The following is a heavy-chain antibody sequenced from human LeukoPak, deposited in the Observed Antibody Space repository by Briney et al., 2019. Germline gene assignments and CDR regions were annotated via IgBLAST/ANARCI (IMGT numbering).Heavy chain of an antibody. V-gene: IGHV3-48*01. J-gene: IGHJ4*02. Sequence: GGSLRLPCAAAGLTFSTNSMNWVRQAPGKGLEWVSYISFSSSTIYYADSVKGRFTISRDNAKNLLYLQMNSLRADDAAVYYCAREAPRGTSSNPYYFDSWGQGTLVTVSS. CDR1: GLTFSTNS. D-gene: IGHD6-6*01. CDR3: AREAPRGTSSNPYYFDS. CDR2: ISFSSSTI.